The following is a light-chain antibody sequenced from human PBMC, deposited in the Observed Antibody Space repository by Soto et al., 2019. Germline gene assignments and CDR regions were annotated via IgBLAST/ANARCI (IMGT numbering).Light chain of an antibody. V-gene: IGKV3-15*01. CDR2: GAS. J-gene: IGKJ1*01. CDR1: QSVSSN. Sequence: EIVMTQSPATLSVSPGERATLSCRASQSVSSNLAWYQQKPGQAPRLLIYGASTRATGIPARFSGSGPGTEFTLTLSSLQSEDFAVYYCQQYNNWPPWTFGQGTKVEIK. CDR3: QQYNNWPPWT.